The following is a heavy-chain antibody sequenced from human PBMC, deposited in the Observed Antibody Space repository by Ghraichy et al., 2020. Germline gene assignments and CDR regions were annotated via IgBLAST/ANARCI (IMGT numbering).Heavy chain of an antibody. CDR3: ARGVYCGGNCHHYDS. J-gene: IGHJ4*02. CDR2: IYHSGTT. CDR1: GGSVSSYY. Sequence: SETLSLTCTVSGGSVSSYYWTWIRQPPGRGLEWIGYIYHSGTTNYNSSLKSRVTISIDTSNNQFSLRLRSVSAADTAVHYCARGVYCGGNCHHYDSWGQGTLVTVSS. V-gene: IGHV4-59*02. D-gene: IGHD2-21*01.